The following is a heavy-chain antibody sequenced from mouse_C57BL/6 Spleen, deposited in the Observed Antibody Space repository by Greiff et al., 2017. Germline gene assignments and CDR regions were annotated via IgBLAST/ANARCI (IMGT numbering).Heavy chain of an antibody. CDR1: GYTFTSYG. D-gene: IGHD3-2*02. J-gene: IGHJ4*01. CDR3: AREHSSCYPTYAMDY. V-gene: IGHV1-81*01. Sequence: VQLQQSGAELARPGASVKLSCKASGYTFTSYGISWVKQRTGQGLEWIGEIYPRSGNTYYNEKFKGKATLTADNSSSTAYMELRSLTSEDSAGYFCAREHSSCYPTYAMDYWGQGTSVTVSS. CDR2: IYPRSGNT.